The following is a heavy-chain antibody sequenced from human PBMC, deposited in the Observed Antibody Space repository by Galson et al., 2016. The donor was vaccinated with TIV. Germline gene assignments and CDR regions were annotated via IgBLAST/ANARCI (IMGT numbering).Heavy chain of an antibody. D-gene: IGHD2-15*01. V-gene: IGHV3-30-3*01. CDR2: ISYDVSN. CDR3: ARDKASGIGVVADY. CDR1: GFTFSSYP. J-gene: IGHJ4*02. Sequence: SLRLSCAASGFTFSSYPMNWVRQAPGKGLEWVAVISYDVSNNADSVKGRFTISRDKSKNTLYLQMKSLRPEDTAVYYCARDKASGIGVVADYWGQGTLVTVSS.